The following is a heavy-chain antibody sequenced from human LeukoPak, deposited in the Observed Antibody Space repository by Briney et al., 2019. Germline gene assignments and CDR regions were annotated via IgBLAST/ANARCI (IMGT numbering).Heavy chain of an antibody. D-gene: IGHD3-10*01. V-gene: IGHV4-59*08. CDR2: ISYSGST. J-gene: IGHJ4*02. Sequence: SETLSLTCTVSGGSISSYYWSWIRQPPGKGLEWIGYISYSGSTNYNPSLKSRVTISIDTSKNQFSLKLSSVTAADTAVFYCVRYVVYGSGIYYFDYWGQGTLVTVSS. CDR1: GGSISSYY. CDR3: VRYVVYGSGIYYFDY.